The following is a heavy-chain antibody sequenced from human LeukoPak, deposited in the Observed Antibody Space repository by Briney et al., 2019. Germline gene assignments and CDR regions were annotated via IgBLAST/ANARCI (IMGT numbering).Heavy chain of an antibody. V-gene: IGHV4-59*08. CDR3: TRRITGTTSDSFDY. J-gene: IGHJ4*02. D-gene: IGHD1-20*01. CDR1: GGSINKYY. Sequence: SETLSLTCTDSGGSINKYYWSWFRQPPGKGLEWIGYIYHSGVTNYNPSLKSRVAISIDTSKNQFSLKLSSVTAADTAVYYCTRRITGTTSDSFDYWGQGILVTVSS. CDR2: IYHSGVT.